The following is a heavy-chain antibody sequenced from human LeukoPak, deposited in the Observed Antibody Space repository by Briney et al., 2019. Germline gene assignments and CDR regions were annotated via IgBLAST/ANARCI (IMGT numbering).Heavy chain of an antibody. V-gene: IGHV1-18*01. CDR2: ISAYNGNT. CDR3: ARVGLMNGGGYYSD. J-gene: IGHJ4*02. CDR1: GYTFTSYG. Sequence: ASVKASCKASGYTFTSYGISWVRQAPGQGLEWMGWISAYNGNTNYAQKLQGRVTMTTDTSTSTAYMELRSLRSDDAAAYYCARVGLMNGGGYYSDWGQGTLVTVSS. D-gene: IGHD3-3*01.